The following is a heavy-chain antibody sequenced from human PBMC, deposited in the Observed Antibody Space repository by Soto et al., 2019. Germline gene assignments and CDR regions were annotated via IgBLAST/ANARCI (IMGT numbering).Heavy chain of an antibody. CDR1: GFTFSDFG. Sequence: QVQLVESGGGVVQPGRSLRLSCAASGFTFSDFGFHWVRQAPGKGLEWVAIISSDGNNVYYADSVKGRFTISRDNSKNTVYLEMNSLRAEDTALYYCAKVARRVLYWFDPWGQGTQVTVSS. CDR2: ISSDGNNV. V-gene: IGHV3-30*18. CDR3: AKVARRVLYWFDP. J-gene: IGHJ5*02.